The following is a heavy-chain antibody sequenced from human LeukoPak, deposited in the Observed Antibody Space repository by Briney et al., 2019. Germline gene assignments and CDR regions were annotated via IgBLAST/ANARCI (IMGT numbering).Heavy chain of an antibody. Sequence: GGPLRLSCAASRFTFSSYWMQWVRQAPGKGLVWVSRINNDGSSTNYADSVKGRFTISRDNAKNTLYLQVNSLRAEDTAVYYCARDWDTDGMDVWGQGTTVTVSS. V-gene: IGHV3-74*01. D-gene: IGHD1-26*01. CDR2: INNDGSST. CDR1: RFTFSSYW. J-gene: IGHJ6*02. CDR3: ARDWDTDGMDV.